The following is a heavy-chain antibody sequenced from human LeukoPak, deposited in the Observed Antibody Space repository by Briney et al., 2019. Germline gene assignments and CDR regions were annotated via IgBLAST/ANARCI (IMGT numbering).Heavy chain of an antibody. CDR2: IRYDGSNE. Sequence: GGSLKLSCAASGFTFSSYGMHWVRQAPGKGLEWVAFIRYDGSNEYYADSVKGRFTISRDNSKNTLYLQMNSLRGEDTAVYYCASIVVVIANADYWGQGTLVTVSS. CDR3: ASIVVVIANADY. CDR1: GFTFSSYG. V-gene: IGHV3-30*02. D-gene: IGHD2-21*01. J-gene: IGHJ4*02.